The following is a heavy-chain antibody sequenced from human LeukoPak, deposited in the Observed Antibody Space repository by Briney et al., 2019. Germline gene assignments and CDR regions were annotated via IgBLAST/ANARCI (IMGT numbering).Heavy chain of an antibody. CDR2: IYYSGST. CDR3: ARGIAVAGTLDY. V-gene: IGHV4-30-4*08. D-gene: IGHD6-19*01. Sequence: SQTLPLTCTVSGGSISSGDYYWSWIRQPPGKGLEWIGYIYYSGSTYYNPSLKSRVTISVDTSKNQFSLKLSSVTAADTAVYYCARGIAVAGTLDYWGQGTLVTVSS. J-gene: IGHJ4*02. CDR1: GGSISSGDYY.